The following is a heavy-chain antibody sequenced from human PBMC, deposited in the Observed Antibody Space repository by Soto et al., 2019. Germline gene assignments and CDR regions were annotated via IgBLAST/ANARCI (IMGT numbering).Heavy chain of an antibody. J-gene: IGHJ3*02. CDR3: ASEPKHNSGEDALDI. Sequence: QVQLVESGGGVVQPGRSLRLSCAASGFTFSSYAMHWVRQAPDKGLEWVALIWYDGGGKYYAESVKGRFTISRDNSKNTLYLQMNSLRVEDTAVYYCASEPKHNSGEDALDIWGQGTMVTVSS. D-gene: IGHD1-1*01. CDR2: IWYDGGGK. V-gene: IGHV3-33*01. CDR1: GFTFSSYA.